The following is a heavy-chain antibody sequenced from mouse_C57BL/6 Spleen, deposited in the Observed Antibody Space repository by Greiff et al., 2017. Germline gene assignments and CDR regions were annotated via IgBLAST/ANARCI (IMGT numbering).Heavy chain of an antibody. V-gene: IGHV5-16*01. CDR1: LVQLLAYD. Sequence: VTLLSSHGRLVQPGSSMKLSCTHSLVQLLAYDLSFFLPFPSTGQAWVANINYDGSSTYSLDSLKSLFIISRDNAKNILYLQVSSLKSEDTATYYCARGYDSYYAMDYWGQGTSVTVSS. D-gene: IGHD2-4*01. J-gene: IGHJ4*01. CDR3: ARGYDSYYAMDY. CDR2: INYDGSST.